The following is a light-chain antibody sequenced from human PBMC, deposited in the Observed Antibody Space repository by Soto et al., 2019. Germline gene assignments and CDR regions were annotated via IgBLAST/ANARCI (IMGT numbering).Light chain of an antibody. CDR2: AAS. J-gene: IGKJ1*01. Sequence: DIQMTQSPSSLSASVGDRVTITCRASQSISNCLSWCQQKPGQAPKLLIYAASSLQSVVPSRFSGSGSGTDFILTIDSLQPEDFATYYCQQTYIAPATFGQGTKVGVK. V-gene: IGKV1-39*01. CDR3: QQTYIAPAT. CDR1: QSISNC.